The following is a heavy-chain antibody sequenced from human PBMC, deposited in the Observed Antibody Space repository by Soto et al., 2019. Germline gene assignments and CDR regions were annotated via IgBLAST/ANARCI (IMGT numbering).Heavy chain of an antibody. J-gene: IGHJ4*02. CDR1: GYSFTSYW. CDR2: IDPSDSYT. CDR3: ALPLPGGSGSNY. Sequence: LGESLKISCXGSGYSFTSYWISWVRQMPGKGLEWMGRIDPSDSYTNYSPSFQGHVTISADKSISTAYLQWSSLKASDTAMYYCALPLPGGSGSNYWGQGTLVTVSS. D-gene: IGHD3-10*01. V-gene: IGHV5-10-1*01.